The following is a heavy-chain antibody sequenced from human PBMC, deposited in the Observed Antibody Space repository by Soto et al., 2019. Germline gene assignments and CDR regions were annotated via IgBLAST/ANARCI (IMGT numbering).Heavy chain of an antibody. CDR1: GGTFSNYA. J-gene: IGHJ4*02. Sequence: SVKVSCKASGGTFSNYAISWVRQAPGQGLEWMGRIIPIFGTTNYAQKFQGRVTITADESTTTAYLELSSLRSEDTAVYYCARSKLRYFDWLYQLDYWGQGTLVTVSS. CDR3: ARSKLRYFDWLYQLDY. V-gene: IGHV1-69*13. D-gene: IGHD3-9*01. CDR2: IIPIFGTT.